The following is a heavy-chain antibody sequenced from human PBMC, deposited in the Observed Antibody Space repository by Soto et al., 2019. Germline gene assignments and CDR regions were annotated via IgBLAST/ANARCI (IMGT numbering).Heavy chain of an antibody. CDR3: AHSQTSCVGYCYSGFHY. Sequence: QITLKESGPTLVKPTQTLTLTCTFSGFSLSTSGVGMGWIRQPPGKALEWLALIYWDDDKRYSPSLKSRLTITTDXSXHXPVLTMTNMDPVDTATYYCAHSQTSCVGYCYSGFHYSGQGTLVTVSS. V-gene: IGHV2-5*02. D-gene: IGHD2-21*02. J-gene: IGHJ4*02. CDR1: GFSLSTSGVG. CDR2: IYWDDDK.